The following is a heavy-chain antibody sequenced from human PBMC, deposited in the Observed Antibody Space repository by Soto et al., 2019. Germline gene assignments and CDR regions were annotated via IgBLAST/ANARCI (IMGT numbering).Heavy chain of an antibody. CDR2: ISYDGSNK. V-gene: IGHV3-30*18. CDR1: GFTFSSYG. J-gene: IGHJ6*02. CDR3: AKDGCSSTSCYRYGMDV. Sequence: GGSLRLSCAASGFTFSSYGMHWVRQAPGQGLEWVAVISYDGSNKYYAASVKGRFTLSRDNSKNTLYLQMNSLRAEDTAVYYCAKDGCSSTSCYRYGMDVWGQGTTVTVSS. D-gene: IGHD2-2*02.